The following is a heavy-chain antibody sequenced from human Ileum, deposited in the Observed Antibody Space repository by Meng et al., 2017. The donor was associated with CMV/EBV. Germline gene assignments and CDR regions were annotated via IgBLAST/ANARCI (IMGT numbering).Heavy chain of an antibody. CDR2: IFYNGRT. J-gene: IGHJ4*02. CDR3: ARGIPAANYVDY. D-gene: IGHD2-2*01. Sequence: VSGGSISSGGYYWSWIRQHPGKGLEWIGYIFYNGRTHYNPSLKSRLSFSVDTSKNQFSLNLSFVTAADTAVYYCARGIPAANYVDYWGQGTLVTVSS. V-gene: IGHV4-31*02. CDR1: GGSISSGGYY.